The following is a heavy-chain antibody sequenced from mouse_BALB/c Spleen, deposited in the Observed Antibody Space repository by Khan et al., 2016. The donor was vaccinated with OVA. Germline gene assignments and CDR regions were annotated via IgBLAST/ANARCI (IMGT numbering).Heavy chain of an antibody. J-gene: IGHJ3*01. CDR3: ARRGYDYGRGALFAY. D-gene: IGHD2-4*01. V-gene: IGHV2-2*02. CDR1: GFSLNNYS. CDR2: IWSAGST. Sequence: QVQLKQSGPGLVQPSQSPSITCTVSGFSLNNYSVHWVRQSPGKGLEWLGVIWSAGSTDYNAAFISRLTISKDNSRSQVFFKMNSLQPNDTAIYYCARRGYDYGRGALFAYWGQGTLVTVSA.